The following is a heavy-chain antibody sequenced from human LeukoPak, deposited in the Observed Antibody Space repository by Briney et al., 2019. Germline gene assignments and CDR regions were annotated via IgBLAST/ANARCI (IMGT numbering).Heavy chain of an antibody. Sequence: SQTLSLTCTVSGGSISSGGYYWSWIRQHPGKGPEWIGYIYYSGSTYYNPSLKSRVTISVDTSKNQFSLKLSSVTAADTAVYYCARALGAAAEEYYFDYWGQGTLVTVSS. D-gene: IGHD6-13*01. CDR2: IYYSGST. V-gene: IGHV4-31*03. CDR3: ARALGAAAEEYYFDY. J-gene: IGHJ4*02. CDR1: GGSISSGGYY.